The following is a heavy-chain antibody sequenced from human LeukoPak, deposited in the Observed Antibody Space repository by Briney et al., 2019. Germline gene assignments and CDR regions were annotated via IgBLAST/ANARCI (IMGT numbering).Heavy chain of an antibody. CDR2: ISGSGDNT. V-gene: IGHV3-23*01. CDR3: AKGSYYDSSGSFYFDY. D-gene: IGHD3-22*01. J-gene: IGHJ4*02. CDR1: GFTFSSYA. Sequence: GGSLRLSCAASGFTFSSYAMSWVRQAPGKGLEWVSGISGSGDNTYYADSVKGRFTISRDNSRNTLYVQVNSLGTEDTAAYYCAKGSYYDSSGSFYFDYWGQGTLVTVSS.